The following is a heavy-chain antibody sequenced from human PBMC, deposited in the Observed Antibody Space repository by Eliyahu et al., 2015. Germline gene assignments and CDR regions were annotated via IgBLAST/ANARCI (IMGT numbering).Heavy chain of an antibody. Sequence: QVQLQQWGAGLLKPSETLSLTCAVYGGSFSGYYWSWIRQPPGKGLEWIGEINHSGSTNYNPSLKSRVTISVDTSKNQFSLKLSSVTAADTAVYYCARGLYGEGRYWGQGTLVTVSS. CDR3: ARGLYGEGRY. CDR2: INHSGST. CDR1: GGSFSGYY. V-gene: IGHV4-34*01. J-gene: IGHJ4*02. D-gene: IGHD4-17*01.